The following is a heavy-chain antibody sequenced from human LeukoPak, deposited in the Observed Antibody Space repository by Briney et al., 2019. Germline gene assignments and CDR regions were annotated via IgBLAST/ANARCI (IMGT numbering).Heavy chain of an antibody. CDR1: GYTFTDYY. D-gene: IGHD3-3*01. J-gene: IGHJ3*02. V-gene: IGHV1-69-2*01. CDR2: VDPEDGET. CDR3: ATFQVVGVVTYRRGAFDI. Sequence: GATVKISCKASGYTFTDYYMHWVQQAPGKGLEWMGRVDPEDGETIYAEKFQGRVTITADTSTDTAYMELSSLRSEDTAVYYCATFQVVGVVTYRRGAFDIWGQGTMVTVSS.